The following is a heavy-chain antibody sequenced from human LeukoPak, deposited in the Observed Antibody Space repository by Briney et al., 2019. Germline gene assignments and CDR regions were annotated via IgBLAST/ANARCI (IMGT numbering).Heavy chain of an antibody. CDR3: VTLDGYNRFEY. CDR2: IYTSGST. D-gene: IGHD5-24*01. V-gene: IGHV4-61*02. Sequence: SETLSLTCTVSGGSISSGSYYWSWIRQPAGKGLEWIGRIYTSGSTNYNPSLKSRVTISVDTSKNQFSLKLSSVTAADTAVYYCVTLDGYNRFEYWGQGTQVTVSS. CDR1: GGSISSGSYY. J-gene: IGHJ4*02.